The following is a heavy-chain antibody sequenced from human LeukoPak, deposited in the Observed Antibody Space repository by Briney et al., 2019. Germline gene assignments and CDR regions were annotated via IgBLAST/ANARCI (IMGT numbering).Heavy chain of an antibody. Sequence: GGSLRLSCAASGFTDSNSYINWVRQAPGKGLEWGSVLYSRGSTYYADSVKGRFTISRDTSKNTVYLQMYSLRAEDTAVYYCARTLTWYDAFDIWGQGTMVTVSS. J-gene: IGHJ3*02. CDR3: ARTLTWYDAFDI. D-gene: IGHD2-15*01. CDR1: GFTDSNSY. CDR2: LYSRGST. V-gene: IGHV3-66*01.